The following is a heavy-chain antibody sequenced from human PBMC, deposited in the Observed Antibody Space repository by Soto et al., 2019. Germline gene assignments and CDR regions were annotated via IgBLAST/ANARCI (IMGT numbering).Heavy chain of an antibody. J-gene: IGHJ6*03. CDR1: GFTFSSCW. CDR3: VRGASGRYYMAV. D-gene: IGHD3-10*01. Sequence: EVQLVESGGGLVQPGGSLRLSCAASGFTFSSCWIHWVRQGPGKGLVWVSRINTDASRTNYADSVKGRFTISRDNAKNTVYLQVNSLRDEDTDLYFCVRGASGRYYMAVWGKGTTVTVSS. CDR2: INTDASRT. V-gene: IGHV3-74*01.